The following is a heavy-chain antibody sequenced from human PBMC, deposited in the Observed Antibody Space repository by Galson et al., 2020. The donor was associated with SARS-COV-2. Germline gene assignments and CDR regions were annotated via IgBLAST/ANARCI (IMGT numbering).Heavy chain of an antibody. J-gene: IGHJ6*02. D-gene: IGHD3-22*01. Sequence: QLGESLKISCAASGFTFSSYGMHWVRQAPGKGLEWVAVIWYDGSNKYYADSVKGRFTISRDNSKNTLYLQMNSLRAEDTAVYYCARDTYYYDSSGYYYPPYYYYYGMDVWGQGTTVTVSS. CDR2: IWYDGSNK. CDR3: ARDTYYYDSSGYYYPPYYYYYGMDV. V-gene: IGHV3-33*01. CDR1: GFTFSSYG.